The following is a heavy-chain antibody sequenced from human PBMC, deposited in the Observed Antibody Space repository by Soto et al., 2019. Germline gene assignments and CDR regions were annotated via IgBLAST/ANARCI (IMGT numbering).Heavy chain of an antibody. D-gene: IGHD2-15*01. V-gene: IGHV1-18*01. CDR2: ISAYNGNT. CDR1: GYTFTSYG. J-gene: IGHJ6*03. CDR3: ARVRCSGGSCYSFYYDYMDV. Sequence: QVQLVQSGAEVKKPGASVKVSCKASGYTFTSYGISWVRQAPGQGLEWMGWISAYNGNTNSAQKREGKGIMTTDTSTSTAYMELRSLRSDDTAVYYCARVRCSGGSCYSFYYDYMDVWGKGTTVTVSS.